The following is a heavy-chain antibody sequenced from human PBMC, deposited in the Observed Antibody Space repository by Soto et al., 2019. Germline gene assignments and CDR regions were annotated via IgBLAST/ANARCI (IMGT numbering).Heavy chain of an antibody. CDR1: GFTFSSYG. CDR2: ISDDGRDT. CDR3: VKRSPYNDSPRFDS. V-gene: IGHV3-23*01. D-gene: IGHD3-10*01. J-gene: IGHJ4*02. Sequence: GGSLRLSCASSGFTFSSYGMIWARQSPGKGLEWVSSISDDGRDTYYADSVKGRFTISRDNSRDTLHLQMTSLRVEDTAVYYCVKRSPYNDSPRFDSWGQGTLVTVSS.